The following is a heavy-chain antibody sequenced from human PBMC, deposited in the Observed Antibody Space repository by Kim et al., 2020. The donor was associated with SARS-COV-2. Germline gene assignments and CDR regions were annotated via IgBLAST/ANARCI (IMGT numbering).Heavy chain of an antibody. D-gene: IGHD2-2*01. J-gene: IGHJ4*02. CDR3: ARAKYQLPYFDY. V-gene: IGHV3-21*01. Sequence: YADSVKGRFTITRYNAKNSLYLQMNSLRAEDTAVYYCARAKYQLPYFDYWGQGTLVTVSS.